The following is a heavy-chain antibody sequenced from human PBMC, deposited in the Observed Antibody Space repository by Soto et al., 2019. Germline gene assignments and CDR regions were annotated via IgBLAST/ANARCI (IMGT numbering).Heavy chain of an antibody. V-gene: IGHV4-59*01. D-gene: IGHD3-3*01. CDR2: IYYSGST. CDR3: ARDRSIWSGSYYYYMDV. J-gene: IGHJ6*03. CDR1: GGSISSYY. Sequence: SETLSVTCTVSGGSISSYYWSWIRQPPGKGLEWIGYIYYSGSTNYNPSLKSRVTISVDTSKNQLSLKLSSVTAADTAVYYCARDRSIWSGSYYYYMDVWGKGTTVTVSS.